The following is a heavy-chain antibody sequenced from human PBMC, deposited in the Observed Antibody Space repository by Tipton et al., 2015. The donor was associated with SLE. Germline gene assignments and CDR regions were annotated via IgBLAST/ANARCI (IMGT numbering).Heavy chain of an antibody. Sequence: TLSLTCTVSGGSISSSSFSWGWIRQPPGKGLEWIGSIYYSGSTYYNPSLKSRVTISVDTSKNQFSLKLSSVTAADTAVYYCAAGWNKYGEFDSWGQGTLVTVSS. CDR2: IYYSGST. J-gene: IGHJ5*01. D-gene: IGHD4-17*01. V-gene: IGHV4-39*07. CDR3: AAGWNKYGEFDS. CDR1: GGSISSSSFS.